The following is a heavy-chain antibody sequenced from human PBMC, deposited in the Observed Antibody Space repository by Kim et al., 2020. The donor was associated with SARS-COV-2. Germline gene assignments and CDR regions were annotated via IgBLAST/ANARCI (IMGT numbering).Heavy chain of an antibody. J-gene: IGHJ4*02. V-gene: IGHV3-30*04. CDR1: GFTFSSYV. CDR3: ARDVGDFDY. Sequence: GGSLRLSCAASGFTFSSYVMHWVRQAPGKGLEWVAVISYDGSNKYYTDSVKGRFTISRDNSKNTLYLQMNSLRAEDTAVYYCARDVGDFDYWGQGTLVTVSS. CDR2: ISYDGSNK. D-gene: IGHD2-15*01.